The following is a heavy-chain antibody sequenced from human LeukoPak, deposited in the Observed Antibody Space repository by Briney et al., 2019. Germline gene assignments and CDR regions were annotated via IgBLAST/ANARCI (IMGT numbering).Heavy chain of an antibody. Sequence: SQTLSLTCAISGESVSSNNAAWSWIRQSPSRGLEWLGRTYYRSKWYNEHAVSEKGRISISPDTSKNQFSLQVNSVTPDDTAVYYCARVGGMFAYGMDVWGQGTTVTVSS. CDR3: ARVGGMFAYGMDV. CDR2: TYYRSKWYN. CDR1: GESVSSNNAA. D-gene: IGHD3-10*02. V-gene: IGHV6-1*01. J-gene: IGHJ6*02.